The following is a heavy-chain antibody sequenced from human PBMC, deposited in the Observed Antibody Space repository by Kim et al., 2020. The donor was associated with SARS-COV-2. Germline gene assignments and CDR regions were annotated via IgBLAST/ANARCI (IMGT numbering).Heavy chain of an antibody. J-gene: IGHJ6*03. CDR2: IYSGGST. Sequence: GGSLRLSCAASGFTVSSNYMSWVRQAPGKGLEWVSVIYSGGSTYYADSVKGRFTISRHNSKNTLYLQMNSLRAEDTAVYYCARYITGTTGDYYYYYMDVWGKGTTVTVSS. CDR1: GFTVSSNY. D-gene: IGHD1-7*01. CDR3: ARYITGTTGDYYYYYMDV. V-gene: IGHV3-53*04.